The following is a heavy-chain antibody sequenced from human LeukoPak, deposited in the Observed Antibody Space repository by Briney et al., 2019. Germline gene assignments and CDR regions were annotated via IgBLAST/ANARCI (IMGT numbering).Heavy chain of an antibody. Sequence: GGSLRLSCAASGFTFSSYEMNWVRQDPGKGLEWVSYISSSGSTIYYADSVKGRFTISRDNAKNSLYLQMNSLRAEDTAVYYCALHEYYLGVDYWGQGTLVTVSS. V-gene: IGHV3-48*03. CDR1: GFTFSSYE. CDR3: ALHEYYLGVDY. CDR2: ISSSGSTI. D-gene: IGHD3-16*01. J-gene: IGHJ4*02.